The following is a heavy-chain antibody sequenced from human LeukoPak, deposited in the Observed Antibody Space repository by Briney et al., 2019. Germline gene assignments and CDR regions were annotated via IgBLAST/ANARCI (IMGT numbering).Heavy chain of an antibody. Sequence: GGSLRLSCAASGFTFSSHSMDWVRQAPGKGLEWVASISSDSVYIYYAESVKGRFTISKDNAENSLHLQMNSLRAEDTAVYYCARPPYSSSWPFDYWGQGTLVTVSS. CDR2: ISSDSVYI. V-gene: IGHV3-21*01. CDR1: GFTFSSHS. J-gene: IGHJ4*02. D-gene: IGHD6-13*01. CDR3: ARPPYSSSWPFDY.